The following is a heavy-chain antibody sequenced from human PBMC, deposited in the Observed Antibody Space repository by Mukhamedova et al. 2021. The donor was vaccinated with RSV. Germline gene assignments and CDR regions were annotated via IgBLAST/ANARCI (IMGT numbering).Heavy chain of an antibody. CDR3: AKDDEWEGLGIDF. D-gene: IGHD1-26*01. CDR2: ISYDGNHK. Sequence: VEWVALISYDGNHKYYVDSVKGRFTISRDNSKNTLYLQMNSLRAEDTAVYYCAKDDEWEGLGIDFWGQGTLVTVSS. J-gene: IGHJ4*02. V-gene: IGHV3-30*18.